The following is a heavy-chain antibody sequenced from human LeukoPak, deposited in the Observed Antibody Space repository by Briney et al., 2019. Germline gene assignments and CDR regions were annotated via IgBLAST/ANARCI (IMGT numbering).Heavy chain of an antibody. D-gene: IGHD4-17*01. Sequence: PGGSLRLSCAASGFTFGSYSMNWARQAPGKGLEWVSYISHSSRTIYYADSVKGRFTISRDNAKNSLYLQMNSLRAEDSAVYYCARDRLHYGEYEKTFDYWGQGTLVTVSS. V-gene: IGHV3-48*01. CDR3: ARDRLHYGEYEKTFDY. J-gene: IGHJ4*02. CDR1: GFTFGSYS. CDR2: ISHSSRTI.